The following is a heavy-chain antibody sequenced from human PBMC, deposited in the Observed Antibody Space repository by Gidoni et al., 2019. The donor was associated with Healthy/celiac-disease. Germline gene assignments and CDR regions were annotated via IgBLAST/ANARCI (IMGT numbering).Heavy chain of an antibody. Sequence: QVQLVQSGAEVKKPGSSVKVSCKASGGTFSSYAISWVRQAPGQGLEWMGGIIPIFGTANYAQKLQGRVTITADESTSTAYMELSSLRSEDTAVYYCARQHRNDNFGVVMKAVYYGMDVWGQGTTVTVSS. CDR1: GGTFSSYA. CDR2: IIPIFGTA. J-gene: IGHJ6*02. D-gene: IGHD3-3*01. V-gene: IGHV1-69*01. CDR3: ARQHRNDNFGVVMKAVYYGMDV.